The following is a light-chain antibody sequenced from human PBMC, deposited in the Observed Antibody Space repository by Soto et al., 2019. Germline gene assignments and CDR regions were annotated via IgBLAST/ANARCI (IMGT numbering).Light chain of an antibody. J-gene: IGLJ1*01. Sequence: QAVLTQPASVSGSPGQSITISCTGTSSDVGGYKHVSWYQHHPCTAPKLMIYEVSNRPSGVSNRFSGSKSGYTASLTISVLQAEDEADYYCNSQRSSGTRGFGTGTKVTVL. CDR1: SSDVGGYKH. CDR2: EVS. V-gene: IGLV2-14*01. CDR3: NSQRSSGTRG.